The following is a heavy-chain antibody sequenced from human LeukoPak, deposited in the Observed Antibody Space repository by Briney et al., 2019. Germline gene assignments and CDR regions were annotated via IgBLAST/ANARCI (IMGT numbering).Heavy chain of an antibody. CDR2: IYYSGST. V-gene: IGHV4-59*01. CDR1: GGSISSYY. D-gene: IGHD3-3*01. J-gene: IGHJ4*02. CDR3: ARVGQTEWSLYSYYFDY. Sequence: SETLSLTCTVSGGSISSYYWSWIRQPPGKGLEWIGYIYYSGSTNYNPSLKSRVTISVDTSKNQFSLKLSSVTAADTAVYYCARVGQTEWSLYSYYFDYWGQGTLVTVSS.